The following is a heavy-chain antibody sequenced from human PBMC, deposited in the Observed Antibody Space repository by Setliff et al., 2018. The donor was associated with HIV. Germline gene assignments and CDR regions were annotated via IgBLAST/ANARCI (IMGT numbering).Heavy chain of an antibody. CDR1: GLTFSNAW. V-gene: IGHV3-15*01. CDR2: IKSNTDGGTT. Sequence: GGSLRLSCAASGLTFSNAWMNWVRQAPGKGLEWVGHIKSNTDGGTTDYAAPVKGRFTISRDDSKDRLYLQMNSLKTEDTAVYYCTTDPLTKFYYYYYKDVWGKGTTVTVSS. J-gene: IGHJ6*03. CDR3: TTDPLTKFYYYYYKDV.